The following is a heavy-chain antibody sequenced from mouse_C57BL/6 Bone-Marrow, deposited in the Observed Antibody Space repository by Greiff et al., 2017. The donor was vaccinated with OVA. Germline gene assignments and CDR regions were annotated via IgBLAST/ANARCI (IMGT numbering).Heavy chain of an antibody. Sequence: QVQLQQSGAELVRPGASVKLSCKASGYTFTDYYINWVKQRPGQGLEWIARIYPGSGNTYYNEKFKGKATLTAEKSSSTAYMQLSSLTSEDSAVYFCARKDYDGYAMDYWGQGTSVTVSS. J-gene: IGHJ4*01. CDR3: ARKDYDGYAMDY. D-gene: IGHD2-4*01. V-gene: IGHV1-76*01. CDR2: IYPGSGNT. CDR1: GYTFTDYY.